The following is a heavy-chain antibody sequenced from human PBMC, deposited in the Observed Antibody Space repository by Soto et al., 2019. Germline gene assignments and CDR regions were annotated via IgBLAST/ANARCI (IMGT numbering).Heavy chain of an antibody. J-gene: IGHJ3*02. CDR2: ISYDGSNK. CDR1: GFTFSSYG. CDR3: AKESTPAKIGDAFDI. V-gene: IGHV3-30*18. Sequence: VQLVESGGGVVQPGRSLRLSCAASGFTFSSYGMHWVRQAPGKGLEWVAVISYDGSNKYYADSVKGRFTISRDNSKNTLYLQMNSLRAEDTAVYYCAKESTPAKIGDAFDIWGQGTMVTVSS.